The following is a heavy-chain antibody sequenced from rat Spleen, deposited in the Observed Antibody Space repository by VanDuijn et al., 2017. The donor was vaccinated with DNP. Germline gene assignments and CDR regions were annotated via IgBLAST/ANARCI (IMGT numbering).Heavy chain of an antibody. CDR1: GFTFNTYW. J-gene: IGHJ1*01. Sequence: EVQLVESGGDLMQPGRSLKLSCVASGFTFNTYWMTWIRQVPGKGLEWVASITTSGDISYYPDSVRGRFTISRDNAINTLYLQMNSLRSEDTATYYCARDCIAAPYYWYFDFWGPGTMVTVSS. V-gene: IGHV5-31*01. CDR3: ARDCIAAPYYWYFDF. D-gene: IGHD1-2*01. CDR2: ITTSGDIS.